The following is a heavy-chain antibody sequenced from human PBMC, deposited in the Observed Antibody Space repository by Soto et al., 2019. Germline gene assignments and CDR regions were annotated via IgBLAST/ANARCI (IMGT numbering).Heavy chain of an antibody. D-gene: IGHD3-22*01. J-gene: IGHJ6*02. CDR2: IYHSGST. V-gene: IGHV4-30-2*02. CDR3: ARKVYYDSSGYGYYYYGMDV. Sequence: PSETLSLTCAVSGGSISSGGYSWSWIRQPPGKGLEWIGYIYHSGSTYYNPSLKSRVTISVDTSKNQFSLKLSSVTAADTAVYYCARKVYYDSSGYGYYYYGMDVWGQGTTVTVSS. CDR1: GGSISSGGYS.